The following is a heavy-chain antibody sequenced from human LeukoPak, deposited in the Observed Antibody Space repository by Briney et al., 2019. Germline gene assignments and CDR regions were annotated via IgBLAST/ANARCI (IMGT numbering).Heavy chain of an antibody. CDR3: ASVDMVRGAEGYMHV. CDR1: VGSISGYY. V-gene: IGHV4-59*01. D-gene: IGHD3-10*01. J-gene: IGHJ6*03. Sequence: SETLSLTCTVSVGSISGYYWNWSRQPPGKGGEGIGNLYYMRGAWYKSSLKSRVTTSVDTSRNEFSLKLTSVTAADTAVYYCASVDMVRGAEGYMHVWGKGTTVTVSS. CDR2: LYYMRGA.